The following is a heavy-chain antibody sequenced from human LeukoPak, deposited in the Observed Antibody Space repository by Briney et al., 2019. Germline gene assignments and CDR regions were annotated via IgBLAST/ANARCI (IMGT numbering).Heavy chain of an antibody. V-gene: IGHV1-46*01. J-gene: IGHJ4*02. CDR1: GYTFTSYY. Sequence: ASVTVSCKASGYTFTSYYMHWVRQAPGQGHVWMGIINPSGVSTSYAQTIQGRVTMTGDTLTSTVYMDLSSVGSADTAVYYCAIDPLPLIPRHWGQGSLVTVS. CDR2: INPSGVST. CDR3: AIDPLPLIPRH. D-gene: IGHD5/OR15-5a*01.